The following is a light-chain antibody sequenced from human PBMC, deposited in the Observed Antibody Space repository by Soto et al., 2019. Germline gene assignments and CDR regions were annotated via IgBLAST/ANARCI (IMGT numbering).Light chain of an antibody. CDR1: RSDVGGYNY. CDR2: DVS. V-gene: IGLV2-14*01. Sequence: QSALTQPASVSGSPGQSITISCPGTRSDVGGYNYVSWYQQHPGKAPKLMIYDVSNRPSGVSNRFSGSKSGNTASLTISGLQAEDEADYYCSSYTSSSTLGHVVFGGGTKLTVL. CDR3: SSYTSSSTLGHVV. J-gene: IGLJ2*01.